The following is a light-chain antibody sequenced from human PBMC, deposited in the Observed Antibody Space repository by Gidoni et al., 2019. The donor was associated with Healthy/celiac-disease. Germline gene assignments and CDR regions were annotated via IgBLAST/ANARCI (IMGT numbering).Light chain of an antibody. V-gene: IGKV1-33*01. Sequence: DLQMTQSPSSLSASVGDRVTITCQASQDISNYLNWYQQKPGKAPKLLIYDASNLETGVPSRFSGSGSGTDFTFTISSLQPEDIATYYCQQYDNLLSLTFXGXTKVEIK. CDR2: DAS. CDR1: QDISNY. CDR3: QQYDNLLSLT. J-gene: IGKJ4*01.